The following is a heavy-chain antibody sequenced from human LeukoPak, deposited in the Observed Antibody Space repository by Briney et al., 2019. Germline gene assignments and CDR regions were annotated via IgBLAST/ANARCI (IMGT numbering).Heavy chain of an antibody. Sequence: GESLKISCKGSGCSFTSYWISWGRRMPGKGLEWMGRIDPSDSYTNYSPSFQGHVTISADKSISTAYLQWSSLKASDTAMYYCARYCSSTSCYGSGGYYGMDVWGKGTTVTVSS. D-gene: IGHD2-2*01. J-gene: IGHJ6*04. CDR2: IDPSDSYT. CDR3: ARYCSSTSCYGSGGYYGMDV. CDR1: GCSFTSYW. V-gene: IGHV5-10-1*01.